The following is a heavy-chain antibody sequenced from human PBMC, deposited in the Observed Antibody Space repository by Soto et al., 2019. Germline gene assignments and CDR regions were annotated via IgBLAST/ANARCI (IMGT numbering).Heavy chain of an antibody. J-gene: IGHJ4*02. V-gene: IGHV3-23*01. CDR2: IRGRGGDT. CDR3: AKDVNYDILAGYYYY. Sequence: EVQLLESGGGLVQPGGSLRLSCAASDFIISNYGMTWVRQAPGKGLECVSTIRGRGGDTYYADSVRGRFTISRDTSKNTLFLQMRRLRAEDTAVYYFAKDVNYDILAGYYYYWGQGTQVTVSS. CDR1: DFIISNYG. D-gene: IGHD3-9*01.